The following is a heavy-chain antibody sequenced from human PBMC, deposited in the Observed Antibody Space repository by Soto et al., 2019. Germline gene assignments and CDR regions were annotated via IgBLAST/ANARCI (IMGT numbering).Heavy chain of an antibody. V-gene: IGHV5-51*01. CDR2: IYPGDSDT. CDR1: GYNFTTYW. CDR3: TRRSVAATYDWFDP. J-gene: IGHJ5*02. D-gene: IGHD2-15*01. Sequence: GESLKISCRGSGYNFTTYWIAWVRQMPGKGLEWMGIIYPGDSDTRYSPSFEGQVTISADKSIRTAYLQWNNLKASDTATYFCTRRSVAATYDWFDPWGQGTLVTVS.